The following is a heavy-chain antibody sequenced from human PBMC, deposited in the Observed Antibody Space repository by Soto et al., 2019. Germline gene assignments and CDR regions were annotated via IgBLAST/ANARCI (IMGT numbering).Heavy chain of an antibody. Sequence: ASVKVSCKVSGYTLTELSMHWVRQAPGKGLEWMGGFDPEDGETIYAQKFQGRVTMTEDTSTDTAYMELSSLRSEDTAVYYCATGRRLLNSYNWNDVGYFDYWGQGTLVTVSS. CDR2: FDPEDGET. CDR3: ATGRRLLNSYNWNDVGYFDY. J-gene: IGHJ4*02. D-gene: IGHD1-20*01. V-gene: IGHV1-24*01. CDR1: GYTLTELS.